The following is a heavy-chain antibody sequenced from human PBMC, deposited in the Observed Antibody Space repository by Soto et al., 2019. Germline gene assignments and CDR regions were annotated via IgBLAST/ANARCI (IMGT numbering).Heavy chain of an antibody. CDR3: ARVLIRGSMVYYYYGMDV. J-gene: IGHJ6*02. CDR1: GGTFISYA. V-gene: IGHV1-69*13. CDR2: IIPIFGTA. Sequence: SVKVSCKASGGTFISYAISWVRQAPGQGLEWMGGIIPIFGTANYAQKFQGRVTITADESTSTAYMELSSLGSEDTAVYYCARVLIRGSMVYYYYGMDVWGQGTTVTVSS. D-gene: IGHD3-10*01.